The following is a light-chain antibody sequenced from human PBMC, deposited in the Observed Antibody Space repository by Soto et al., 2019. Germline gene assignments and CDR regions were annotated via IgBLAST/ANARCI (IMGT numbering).Light chain of an antibody. CDR2: EDN. CDR3: QSYDSSNHVV. J-gene: IGLJ2*01. Sequence: NFMLTQPHFVSESPGKTVTISCTRSSGGIASNYVQWYQQRPGSAPTTVIYEDNQRPSGVPDRFSGSIDSSSNSASLTISGLKTEDEADYYCQSYDSSNHVVFGGGTKLTVL. V-gene: IGLV6-57*04. CDR1: SGGIASNY.